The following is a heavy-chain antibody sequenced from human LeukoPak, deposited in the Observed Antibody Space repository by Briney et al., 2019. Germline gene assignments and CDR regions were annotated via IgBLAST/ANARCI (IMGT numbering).Heavy chain of an antibody. J-gene: IGHJ6*02. CDR2: ISYDGSNK. V-gene: IGHV3-30*04. CDR1: GFTFSSYA. CDR3: ARDMYPSVAGKYYYYYYGMDV. D-gene: IGHD6-19*01. Sequence: GGSLRLSCAAFGFTFSSYAMHWVRQAPGKGLEWVAVISYDGSNKYYADSVKGRFTISRDNSKNTLYLQMNSLRAEDTAVYYCARDMYPSVAGKYYYYYYGMDVWGQGTTVTVSS.